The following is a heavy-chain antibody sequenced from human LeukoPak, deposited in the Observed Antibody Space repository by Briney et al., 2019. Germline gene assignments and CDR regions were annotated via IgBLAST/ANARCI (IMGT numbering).Heavy chain of an antibody. Sequence: ASETLSLTCTVSGGSISSYYWSWIRQPPGKGLEWIGYIYYSGSTNYNPSLKSRVTISVDTSKNQFSLKLSSVTAADTAMYYCARGGSYLGYMDVWGKGTTVTVSS. V-gene: IGHV4-59*01. CDR1: GGSISSYY. CDR2: IYYSGST. CDR3: ARGGSYLGYMDV. D-gene: IGHD1-26*01. J-gene: IGHJ6*03.